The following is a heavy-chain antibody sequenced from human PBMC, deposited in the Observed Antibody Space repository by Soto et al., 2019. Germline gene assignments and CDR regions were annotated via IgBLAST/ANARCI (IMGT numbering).Heavy chain of an antibody. CDR3: ARDGGLEDSSGYGHLNGYDP. J-gene: IGHJ5*02. D-gene: IGHD3-22*01. V-gene: IGHV4-59*01. CDR1: GGSISSYF. Sequence: PSETLSLTCTVSGGSISSYFYIWVRQPPGKGLEWIGSVYYTGTTDYNPSLKSRVTISVDTSKTQFSLNLRSVTAADTAVYYCARDGGLEDSSGYGHLNGYDPWGQGTLVTVPS. CDR2: VYYTGTT.